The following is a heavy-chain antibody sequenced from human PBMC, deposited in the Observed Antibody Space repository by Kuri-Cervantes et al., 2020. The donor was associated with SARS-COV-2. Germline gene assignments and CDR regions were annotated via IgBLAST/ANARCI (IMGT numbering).Heavy chain of an antibody. Sequence: SETLSLTSTVSGGSISSSSYYWGWIRQPPGKGLEWIGSIYYSGSTYYNPSLKSRVTISVDTSKNQFSLKLSSVTAADTAVYYCARGGGGSSWYFDYWGQGTLVTVSS. CDR1: GGSISSSSYY. CDR2: IYYSGST. J-gene: IGHJ4*02. CDR3: ARGGGGSSWYFDY. D-gene: IGHD6-13*01. V-gene: IGHV4-39*07.